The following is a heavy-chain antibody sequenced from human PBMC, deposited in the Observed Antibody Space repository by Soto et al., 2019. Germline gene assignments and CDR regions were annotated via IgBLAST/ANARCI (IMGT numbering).Heavy chain of an antibody. D-gene: IGHD3-16*01. CDR3: ARPGFRGEEYYYYGMDV. CDR1: GGTFSSYA. CDR2: IIPIFGTA. J-gene: IGHJ6*02. Sequence: ASVKVSCKASGGTFSSYAISWVRQAPGQGLEWMGGIIPIFGTANYAQKFQGRVTITADESTSTAYMELSSLRSEDTAVYYCARPGFRGEEYYYYGMDVWGQGTTVT. V-gene: IGHV1-69*13.